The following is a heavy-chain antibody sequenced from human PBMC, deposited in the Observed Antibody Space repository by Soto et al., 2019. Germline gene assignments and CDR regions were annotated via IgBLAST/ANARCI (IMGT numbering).Heavy chain of an antibody. CDR3: ATHRDGATYYFDY. Sequence: QMQLVQSGPEVKKPGTSVKVSCKASTFTFTSSAVQWVRQARGQRLEWIGWIVVGSGNTKYAQNFQERVTITRDMSSGTAYLELSSLRSEDTAVYYCATHRDGATYYFDYGGQGPLLTVSS. V-gene: IGHV1-58*01. D-gene: IGHD1-26*01. CDR1: TFTFTSSA. CDR2: IVVGSGNT. J-gene: IGHJ4*02.